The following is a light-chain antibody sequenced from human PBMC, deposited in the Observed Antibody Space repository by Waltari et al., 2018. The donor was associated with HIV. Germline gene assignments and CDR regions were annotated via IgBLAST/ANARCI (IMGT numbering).Light chain of an antibody. V-gene: IGLV2-14*01. CDR2: EVN. J-gene: IGLJ3*02. CDR1: SSDVGGYNY. Sequence: QSALSQPASVSGSPGQSITIPCTGSSSDVGGYNYVSWYQHHPGKAPKLLIYEVNNRPSGVSDRFSGSKSGNTASLTVSGLQVEDEADYYCSSYTASSTWVFGGGTDLTVL. CDR3: SSYTASSTWV.